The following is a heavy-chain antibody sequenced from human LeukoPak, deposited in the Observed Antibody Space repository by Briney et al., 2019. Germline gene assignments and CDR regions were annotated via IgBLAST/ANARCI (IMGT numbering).Heavy chain of an antibody. Sequence: GGSLRLSCATSGFIFSGSDIHWVRQASGRGLEWVGRIRTKLRNYATAYAASVKGRFTISRDDSGDTAYLQMNSLKTEDTAVYYCTTYRSGHYWGQGTLVTVSS. V-gene: IGHV3-73*01. CDR1: GFIFSGSD. CDR3: TTYRSGHY. J-gene: IGHJ4*02. D-gene: IGHD6-19*01. CDR2: IRTKLRNYAT.